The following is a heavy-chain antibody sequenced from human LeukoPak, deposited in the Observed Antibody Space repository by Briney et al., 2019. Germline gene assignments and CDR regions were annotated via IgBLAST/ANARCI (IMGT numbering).Heavy chain of an antibody. D-gene: IGHD6-13*01. CDR2: IYHSGST. CDR1: GYSISSGYY. Sequence: SETLSLTCTVSGYSISSGYYWGWIRQPPGKGLEWIGSIYHSGSTNYNPSLKSRVTISVDTSKNQFSLKLSSVTAADTAVYYCARGYGQRGVFAAFDIWGQGTMVTVSS. V-gene: IGHV4-38-2*02. J-gene: IGHJ3*02. CDR3: ARGYGQRGVFAAFDI.